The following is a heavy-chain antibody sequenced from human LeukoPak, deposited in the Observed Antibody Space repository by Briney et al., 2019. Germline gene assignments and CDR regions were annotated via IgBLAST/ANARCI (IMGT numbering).Heavy chain of an antibody. V-gene: IGHV4-39*01. CDR2: IYYSGST. J-gene: IGHJ2*01. D-gene: IGHD7-27*01. CDR3: ARPPLTLTGRADWYFDL. CDR1: GGSISSSSYY. Sequence: PSETLSLTCTVSGGSISSSSYYWGWIRQPPGKGLEWIGSIYYSGSTYYNPSLKSRVTISVDTSKNQFSLKLSSVTAADTAVYYCARPPLTLTGRADWYFDLWGRGTLVTVSS.